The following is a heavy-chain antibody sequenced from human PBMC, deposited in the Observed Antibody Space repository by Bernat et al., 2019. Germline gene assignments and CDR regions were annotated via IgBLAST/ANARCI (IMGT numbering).Heavy chain of an antibody. D-gene: IGHD2-21*02. CDR3: ARSLLVTSRNDAFEI. V-gene: IGHV3-21*01. Sequence: EVQLVESGGGLVKPGGSLRLSCAASGFTFSSYSMNWVRQAPGKGLEWVSSISRSGGSIYDTDSVKGRFTIARDNAKNSLFLQMESLRAEDTAVYYCARSLLVTSRNDAFEIWGQGTTVTVSS. CDR1: GFTFSSYS. CDR2: ISRSGGSI. J-gene: IGHJ3*02.